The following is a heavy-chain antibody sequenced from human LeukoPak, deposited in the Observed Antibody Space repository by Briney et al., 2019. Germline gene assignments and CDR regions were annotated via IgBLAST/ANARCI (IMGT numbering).Heavy chain of an antibody. V-gene: IGHV3-7*01. CDR1: RFTFIGYW. J-gene: IGHJ6*03. D-gene: IGHD2-2*02. CDR3: ARRGYCTSANCYTYSYYMDV. Sequence: PGGSLRLSCAASRFTFIGYWMNWVRQAPGKGLEWVANIKQDESEKYYVDSVKGRFTISTDNAKNSLYLQMNNLRAEYTDAYFCARRGYCTSANCYTYSYYMDVWGKGTTVTVSS. CDR2: IKQDESEK.